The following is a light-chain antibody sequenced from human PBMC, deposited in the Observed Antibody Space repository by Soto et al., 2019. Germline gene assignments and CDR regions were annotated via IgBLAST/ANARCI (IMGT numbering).Light chain of an antibody. CDR1: QSVSSY. J-gene: IGKJ4*01. Sequence: EIVLTQSPATLSLSPGERATLSCRASQSVSSYLAWYQQKPGQAPRLLIDDASNRATGIPARFSGSGSGTDFTITISSLEPEDFAVYYCQQRSNWPPLTFGRGTKVEIK. CDR3: QQRSNWPPLT. V-gene: IGKV3-11*01. CDR2: DAS.